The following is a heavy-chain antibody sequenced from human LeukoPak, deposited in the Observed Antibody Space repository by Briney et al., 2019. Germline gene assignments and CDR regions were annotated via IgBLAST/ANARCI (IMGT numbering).Heavy chain of an antibody. CDR1: GFTFSSYG. Sequence: GRSLRLSCAASGFTFSSYGMHWVRQAPGKGLEWVAVISYDGSNKYYADSVKGRFTISRDNSKNTLYLQMNSLGAEDTAVYYCAKRIGSTSLPIDYWGQGTLVTVSS. CDR2: ISYDGSNK. J-gene: IGHJ4*02. CDR3: AKRIGSTSLPIDY. V-gene: IGHV3-30*18. D-gene: IGHD2-2*01.